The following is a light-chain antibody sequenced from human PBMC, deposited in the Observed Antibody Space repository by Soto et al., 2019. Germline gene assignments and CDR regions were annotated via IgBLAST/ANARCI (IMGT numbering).Light chain of an antibody. Sequence: DIQMTQSPSTLSASVGDRVTITCRASQSISSWLAWYQQKPGKAPTLLIYNASSLESGVPSRVSGSGSGTEFTLTISSLQPDDFATYYCQQYNSYWTFGQGTKVEIK. J-gene: IGKJ1*01. V-gene: IGKV1-5*03. CDR1: QSISSW. CDR2: NAS. CDR3: QQYNSYWT.